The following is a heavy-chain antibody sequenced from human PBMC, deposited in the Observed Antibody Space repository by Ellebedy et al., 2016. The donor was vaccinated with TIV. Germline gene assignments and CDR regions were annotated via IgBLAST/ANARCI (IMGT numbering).Heavy chain of an antibody. J-gene: IGHJ6*03. CDR3: AKAGVAPYYYYYYMDV. CDR1: GRIFSTYA. D-gene: IGHD2-15*01. CDR2: ISYDGTAE. V-gene: IGHV3-30*18. Sequence: GESLKISCAVSGRIFSTYAIHWVRQPPGKGLEWVAVISYDGTAEDYVDAVKGRFTVSSDKSKKTLYLQMNSLRAEDTALYYCAKAGVAPYYYYYYMDVWGKGTTVTVSS.